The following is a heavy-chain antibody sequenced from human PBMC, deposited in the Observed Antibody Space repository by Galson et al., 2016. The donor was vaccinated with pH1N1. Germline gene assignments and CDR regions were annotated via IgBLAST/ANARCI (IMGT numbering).Heavy chain of an antibody. J-gene: IGHJ4*02. V-gene: IGHV1-69*06. CDR2: IIPISGTT. D-gene: IGHD5-18*01. CDR1: GGSFSSFA. Sequence: SVKVSCKASGGSFSSFAISWVRQAPGQGLEWMGGIIPISGTTNYAQKFQGRVTITADKFTSTAYMELTSLKSEDTALYYCARSRGYSYGSYYFDNWGQGTLVTVSS. CDR3: ARSRGYSYGSYYFDN.